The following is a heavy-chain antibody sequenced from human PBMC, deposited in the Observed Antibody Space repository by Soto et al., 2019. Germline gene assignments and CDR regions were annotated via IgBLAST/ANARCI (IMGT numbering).Heavy chain of an antibody. CDR3: ETSFIPSVAMTA. Sequence: GVSLTLSCAASGFSFSLYAMSWFRQAPGTGLEWVSAITGGGSSTYYADSVKGRFSISRDNSKNSLYLQMSSLRGEDTAVDYCETSFIPSVAMTAWGQGTLVTVSS. J-gene: IGHJ4*02. CDR2: ITGGGSST. CDR1: GFSFSLYA. V-gene: IGHV3-23*01. D-gene: IGHD2-2*01.